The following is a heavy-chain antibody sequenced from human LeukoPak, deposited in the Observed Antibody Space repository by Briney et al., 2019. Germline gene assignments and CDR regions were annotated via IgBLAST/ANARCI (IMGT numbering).Heavy chain of an antibody. CDR1: GGSFSGYY. CDR2: IYYSGST. V-gene: IGHV4-59*01. J-gene: IGHJ5*02. D-gene: IGHD6-13*01. Sequence: SETLSLTCAVYGGSFSGYYWSWIRQPPGKGLEWIGYIYYSGSTNYNPSLKSRVTISVDTSKNQFPLKLSSVTAADTAVYYCARGVAAAGTSWFDPWGQGTLVTVSS. CDR3: ARGVAAAGTSWFDP.